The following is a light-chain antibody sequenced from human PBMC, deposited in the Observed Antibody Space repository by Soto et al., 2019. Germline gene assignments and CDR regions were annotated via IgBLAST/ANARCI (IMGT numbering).Light chain of an antibody. J-gene: IGKJ4*01. V-gene: IGKV4-1*01. CDR1: QKCFFCTNNKNY. CDR3: QQYYSTPLT. CDR2: WAS. Sequence: DPLALALGGRGPLKCRARQKCFFCTNNKNYLAWYQHKQGQPPKLLIYWASARESGVPDRFSGSGSGTDFTLTISSPQAEDVAVYYCQQYYSTPLTFGGGTKVDIK.